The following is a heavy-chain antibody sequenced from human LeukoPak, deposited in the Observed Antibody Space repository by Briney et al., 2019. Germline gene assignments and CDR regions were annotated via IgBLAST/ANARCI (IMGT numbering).Heavy chain of an antibody. CDR3: ARDLRTYGSGSYRNWFDP. J-gene: IGHJ5*02. CDR1: GGSISSGSYY. Sequence: SETLSLTCTVSGGSISSGSYYWSWIRQPAGKGLEWIGRIYTSGSTNYNPSLKSRVTISVDTSKNQFSLKLSSVTAADTAVYYCARDLRTYGSGSYRNWFDPWGQGTLVTVSS. CDR2: IYTSGST. D-gene: IGHD3-10*01. V-gene: IGHV4-61*02.